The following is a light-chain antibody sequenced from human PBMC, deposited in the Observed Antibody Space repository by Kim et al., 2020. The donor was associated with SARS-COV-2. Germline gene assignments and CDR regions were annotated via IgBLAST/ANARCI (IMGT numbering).Light chain of an antibody. CDR2: LNSDGSH. Sequence: QPVLTQSPSASDSLGASVKLTCTLSSGHSSYAIAWHQQQPEKGPRYLMKLNSDGSHSKGDGIPDRFSGSSSGAERYLTISSLQSEDEADYYCQTWGTGIQVFGGGTQLTVL. V-gene: IGLV4-69*01. J-gene: IGLJ2*01. CDR3: QTWGTGIQV. CDR1: SGHSSYA.